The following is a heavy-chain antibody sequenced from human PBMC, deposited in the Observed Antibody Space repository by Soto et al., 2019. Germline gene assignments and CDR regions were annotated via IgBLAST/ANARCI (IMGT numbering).Heavy chain of an antibody. CDR3: ARADYVWGSYRSTFDYYYYGMDV. V-gene: IGHV1-8*01. Sequence: GASVKVSCKASGYTFTSYDINWVRQATGQGLEWMGWMNPNIGNTGYAQKFQGRVTITRNKSISTAYMELSSLRSEDTAVYYCARADYVWGSYRSTFDYYYYGMDVWGQGTTVTVSS. CDR1: GYTFTSYD. J-gene: IGHJ6*02. D-gene: IGHD3-16*02. CDR2: MNPNIGNT.